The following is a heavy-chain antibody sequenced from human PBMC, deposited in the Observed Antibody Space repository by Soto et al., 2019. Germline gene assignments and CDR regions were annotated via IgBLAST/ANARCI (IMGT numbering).Heavy chain of an antibody. CDR2: INHSGST. CDR1: GGSFSGYY. CDR3: ARGPGGMDV. Sequence: QVQLQQWGAGLLKPSETLSLTCAVYGGSFSGYYWSWIRQPPGKGLEWIGEINHSGSTNYNPSLNGRVTISVDTSKNQFSLKLSSVTAADTAVYYCARGPGGMDVWGQGTTVTVSS. J-gene: IGHJ6*02. D-gene: IGHD3-10*01. V-gene: IGHV4-34*01.